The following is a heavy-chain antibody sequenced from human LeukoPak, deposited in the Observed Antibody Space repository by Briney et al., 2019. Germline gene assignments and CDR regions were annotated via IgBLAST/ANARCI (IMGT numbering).Heavy chain of an antibody. V-gene: IGHV3-23*01. Sequence: GGSLRLSCAASGFTFSSYAMSWVRQAPGKGLEWVSAISGSGGSTYYADSVKGRFTISRDNSKNTLYLQMNSLRAEDTAVYYCARWRAYSSFGMDVWGQGTTVTVSS. CDR3: ARWRAYSSFGMDV. CDR1: GFTFSSYA. D-gene: IGHD6-19*01. CDR2: ISGSGGST. J-gene: IGHJ6*02.